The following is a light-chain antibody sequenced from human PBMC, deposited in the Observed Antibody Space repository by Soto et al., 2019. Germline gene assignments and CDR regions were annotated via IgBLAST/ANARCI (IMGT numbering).Light chain of an antibody. CDR2: WAS. CDR1: QSVLYSSNNKNY. V-gene: IGKV4-1*01. CDR3: QQYYSTPPT. Sequence: DIVMTQSPDSLAVSLGERATINCKSSQSVLYSSNNKNYLAWYQQKPGQPPKLLIYWASTRESGVPDRFSGSGYGTDFTLTISSLQAEDVAVYHCQQYYSTPPTFGQGTKVDIK. J-gene: IGKJ1*01.